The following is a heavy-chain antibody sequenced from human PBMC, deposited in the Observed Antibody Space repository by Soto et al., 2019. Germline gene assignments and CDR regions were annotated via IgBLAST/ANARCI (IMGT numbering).Heavy chain of an antibody. V-gene: IGHV3-30*18. J-gene: IGHJ6*03. D-gene: IGHD6-13*01. CDR3: AKDWGAAAGPYYYMDV. Sequence: GGSLRLSCAASGFTFSSYGMHWVRQAPGKGLEWVAVISYDGSNKYYADSVKGRFTISRDNSKNTLYLQMNSLRAEDTAVYYCAKDWGAAAGPYYYMDVWGKGTTVTVSS. CDR1: GFTFSSYG. CDR2: ISYDGSNK.